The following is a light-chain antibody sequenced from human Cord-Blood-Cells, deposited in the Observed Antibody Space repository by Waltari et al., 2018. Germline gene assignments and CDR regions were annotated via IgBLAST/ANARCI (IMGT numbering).Light chain of an antibody. Sequence: EIVLTQSPGTLSLSPGERAPLSCRASQSVSRSYLAWYQQKPGQAPRLLIYGASSRATGIPDRFSGSGSGTDFTLTISRLEPEDFGVYYCQEYGSSPFTFGPGSKVDIK. CDR3: QEYGSSPFT. CDR2: GAS. CDR1: QSVSRSY. V-gene: IGKV3-20*01. J-gene: IGKJ3*01.